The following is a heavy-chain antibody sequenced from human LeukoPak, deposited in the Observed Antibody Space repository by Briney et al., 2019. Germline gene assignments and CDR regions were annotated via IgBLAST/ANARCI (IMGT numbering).Heavy chain of an antibody. CDR3: AIFPILFAIAAMQNLDC. Sequence: GGSLRLSCAASGFIFYNYAMSWVRQAPGKGLEWVSSISGSGDNTYYADSVKGRFTISRDVSTNTMYLQMNSLRAEDTAVYYCAIFPILFAIAAMQNLDCWGQGTLVTVSS. V-gene: IGHV3-23*01. CDR1: GFIFYNYA. CDR2: ISGSGDNT. D-gene: IGHD2-2*01. J-gene: IGHJ4*02.